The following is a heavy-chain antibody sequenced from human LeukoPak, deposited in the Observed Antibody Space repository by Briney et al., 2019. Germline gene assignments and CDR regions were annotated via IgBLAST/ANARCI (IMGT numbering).Heavy chain of an antibody. V-gene: IGHV1-2*02. CDR2: INPNSGGT. J-gene: IGHJ5*02. CDR3: ARESLRRLRGWFDP. Sequence: GASVKVSCKASGYTFTGYYMHWVRQAPGQGLEWMGWINPNSGGTNYAQKFQGRVTMTRDTSISTAYMELSRLRSDDTAVYYCARESLRRLRGWFDPWGQGTLVTVSS. CDR1: GYTFTGYY. D-gene: IGHD3-3*01.